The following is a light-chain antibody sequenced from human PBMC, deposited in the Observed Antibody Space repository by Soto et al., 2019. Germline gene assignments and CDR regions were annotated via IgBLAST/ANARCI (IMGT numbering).Light chain of an antibody. Sequence: QSVLTQPPSASGSPGQSVTISCTGASSDVGGYNFVSWYQQHPGKAPKLMIYDVTKRPSGVPDRFSGSKSGNTASLTVSGLQADYEADYYCSSYAGSSVPVAFGGGTKLTVL. CDR2: DVT. J-gene: IGLJ2*01. CDR3: SSYAGSSVPVA. CDR1: SSDVGGYNF. V-gene: IGLV2-8*01.